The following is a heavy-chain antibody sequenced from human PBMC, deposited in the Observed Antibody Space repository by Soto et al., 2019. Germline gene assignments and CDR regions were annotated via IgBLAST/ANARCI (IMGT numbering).Heavy chain of an antibody. V-gene: IGHV1-2*04. CDR2: INPNSGGT. CDR1: GYTFTGYY. CDR3: AREMRTYCSGGSCVSWFDP. D-gene: IGHD2-15*01. J-gene: IGHJ5*02. Sequence: ASVKVSCKASGYTFTGYYMHWVRQAPGQGLEWMGWINPNSGGTNYAQKFQGWVTMTRDTSISTAYMELSRLRSDDTAVYYCAREMRTYCSGGSCVSWFDPWGQGTLVTVSS.